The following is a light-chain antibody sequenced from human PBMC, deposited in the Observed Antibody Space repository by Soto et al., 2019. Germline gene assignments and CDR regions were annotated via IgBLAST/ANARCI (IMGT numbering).Light chain of an antibody. CDR3: QVWYIISDHWV. CDR2: DDS. J-gene: IGLJ3*02. CDR1: NIGGHS. Sequence: SYVLTQPPSVSVAPGQTARITCGGNNIGGHSVNWYQQKPGQAPVLVVYDDSARPSGIPERFSGSNSENTATLTISRVEAGDEADYYCQVWYIISDHWVFGGGTKVTVL. V-gene: IGLV3-21*02.